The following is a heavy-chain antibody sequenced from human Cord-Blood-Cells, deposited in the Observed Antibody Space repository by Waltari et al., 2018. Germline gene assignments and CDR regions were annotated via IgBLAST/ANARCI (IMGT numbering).Heavy chain of an antibody. J-gene: IGHJ3*02. D-gene: IGHD3-10*01. V-gene: IGHV4-59*01. CDR1: GGSISSYY. Sequence: QVQLQESGPGLVKPSETLSLTCTVSGGSISSYYWSWIRQPPGKGLEWIGYIYYSGSTNYNPSLKSRVTISVDTSKNQFSLKLSSVTAADTAVYYCARGSPLYYGSGSYDAFDIWGQGTMVTVSS. CDR3: ARGSPLYYGSGSYDAFDI. CDR2: IYYSGST.